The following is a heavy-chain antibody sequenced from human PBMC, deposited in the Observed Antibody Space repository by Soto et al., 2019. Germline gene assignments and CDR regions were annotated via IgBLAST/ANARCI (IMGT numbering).Heavy chain of an antibody. D-gene: IGHD3-22*01. CDR1: DGSIINFY. J-gene: IGHJ4*02. CDR2: ISSSGNT. V-gene: IGHV4-59*01. Sequence: SETLSLTCTVSDGSIINFYCSWIRHPPGKGLEWIVYISSSGNTNYNPSLKSRVSISVDTSKNQFSLNLTSVTAADTAVYYCARAPMVLTRSYFDSWGQGTPVTSPQ. CDR3: ARAPMVLTRSYFDS.